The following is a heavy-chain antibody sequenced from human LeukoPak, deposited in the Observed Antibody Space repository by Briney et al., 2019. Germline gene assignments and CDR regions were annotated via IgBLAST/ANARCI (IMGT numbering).Heavy chain of an antibody. D-gene: IGHD3-22*01. V-gene: IGHV1-18*01. CDR2: ISAYNGNT. Sequence: ASVKVSCKASGYTFTSYGISWVRQAPGQGLEWMGWISAYNGNTNYAQKLQGRVTMTTDTSTSTAYMELRSLRSDDTAVYYCAKEPITMIVVVAAFDIWGQGTMVTVSS. CDR3: AKEPITMIVVVAAFDI. CDR1: GYTFTSYG. J-gene: IGHJ3*02.